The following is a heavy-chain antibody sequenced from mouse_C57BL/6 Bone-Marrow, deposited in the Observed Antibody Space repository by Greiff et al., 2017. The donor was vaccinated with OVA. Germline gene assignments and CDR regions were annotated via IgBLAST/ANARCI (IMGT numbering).Heavy chain of an antibody. Sequence: QVKLQQSGPELAKPGASVKISCKASGYAFSSSWMSWVKQRPGQGLEWIGRIYPGDGDTNYNGKFKGKATLTADKSSSTAYMQLSSLTSEDSAVYFCARSYYSNYWYFDVWGTGTTVTVSS. V-gene: IGHV1-82*01. J-gene: IGHJ1*03. CDR2: IYPGDGDT. CDR1: GYAFSSSW. CDR3: ARSYYSNYWYFDV. D-gene: IGHD2-5*01.